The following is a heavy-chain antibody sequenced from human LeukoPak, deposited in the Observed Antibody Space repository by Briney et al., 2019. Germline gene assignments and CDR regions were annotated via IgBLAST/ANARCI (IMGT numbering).Heavy chain of an antibody. CDR2: ISYDGSNK. J-gene: IGHJ3*02. V-gene: IGHV3-30*01. D-gene: IGHD3-22*01. Sequence: GRSLRLSCAASGFTFSSYAMHWVRQAPGKGLEWVAVISYDGSNKYYADSVKGRFTISRDNSKNTLYLQMNSLRAEDTAVYYCARASYDSSGGAFDIWGQGTTVTVSS. CDR1: GFTFSSYA. CDR3: ARASYDSSGGAFDI.